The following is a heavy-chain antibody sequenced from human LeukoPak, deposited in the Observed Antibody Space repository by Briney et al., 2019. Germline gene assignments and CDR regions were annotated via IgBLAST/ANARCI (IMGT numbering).Heavy chain of an antibody. Sequence: ETLSLTCTVSGGSISSRSFYWGWIRQPQGKGLEWVSSISSSSSYIYYADSVKGRFTISRDNAKNSLYLQMNSLRAEDTAVYFCAREGDSSTSGPQIHGRFDPWGQGTLVTVSS. V-gene: IGHV3-21*01. D-gene: IGHD2-2*01. CDR2: ISSSSSYI. J-gene: IGHJ5*02. CDR3: AREGDSSTSGPQIHGRFDP. CDR1: GGSISSRS.